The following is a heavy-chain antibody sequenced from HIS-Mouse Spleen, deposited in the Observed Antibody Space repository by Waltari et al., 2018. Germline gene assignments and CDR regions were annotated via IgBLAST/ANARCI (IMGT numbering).Heavy chain of an antibody. CDR3: AKDRGSQFDY. Sequence: QVQLVESGGGAVQPGRSLRLRWSASGFTLSSYGMHWVRQAPGKGLEWVAVISYDGSNKYYADSVKGRFTISRDNSKNTLYLQMNSLRAEDTAVYYCAKDRGSQFDYWGQGTLVTVSS. CDR2: ISYDGSNK. CDR1: GFTLSSYG. J-gene: IGHJ4*02. D-gene: IGHD1-26*01. V-gene: IGHV3-30*18.